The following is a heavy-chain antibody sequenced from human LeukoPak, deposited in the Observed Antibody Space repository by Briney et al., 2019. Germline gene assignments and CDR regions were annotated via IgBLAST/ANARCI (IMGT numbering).Heavy chain of an antibody. CDR1: GGSFRGYY. V-gene: IGHV4-34*01. CDR3: ARNYNGKFDY. D-gene: IGHD1-14*01. Sequence: SETLSLTCGVYGGSFRGYYWSWIRQPPGKGLEWIGESNHSGSTNYNPSLKSRVTISVDTSKNQFSLNPSSATAADTAVYYCARNYNGKFDYWGQGTLVTVSS. J-gene: IGHJ4*02. CDR2: SNHSGST.